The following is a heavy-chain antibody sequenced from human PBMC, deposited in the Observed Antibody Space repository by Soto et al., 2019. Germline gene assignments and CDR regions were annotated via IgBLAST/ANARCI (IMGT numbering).Heavy chain of an antibody. Sequence: PSETLSLTCTFSGGSMNSYHWSWIRQPAGKGLEWIGHIHSSGSTNYNPSLKSRVTMSVDTSKNQFSLRLMSLTAADTAVYYCARDQGVAAAGITWFEPWGQGSLVIVSS. CDR2: IHSSGST. CDR1: GGSMNSYH. CDR3: ARDQGVAAAGITWFEP. V-gene: IGHV4-4*07. D-gene: IGHD6-13*01. J-gene: IGHJ5*02.